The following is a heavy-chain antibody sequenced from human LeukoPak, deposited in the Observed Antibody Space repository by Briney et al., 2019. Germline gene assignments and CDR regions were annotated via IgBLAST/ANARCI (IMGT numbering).Heavy chain of an antibody. D-gene: IGHD5-12*01. J-gene: IGHJ2*01. CDR3: VPHPHYDWYFGF. V-gene: IGHV3-7*01. CDR1: GFTFSNYW. CDR2: INEDGSQK. Sequence: GGSLRLSCPASGFTFSNYWMNWVRQAPGKGLEWVANINEDGSQKYYVDSVKGRFTISRDNAGNSLYLQMNSLRAEDTAVYYCVPHPHYDWYFGFWGRGTLVTVSS.